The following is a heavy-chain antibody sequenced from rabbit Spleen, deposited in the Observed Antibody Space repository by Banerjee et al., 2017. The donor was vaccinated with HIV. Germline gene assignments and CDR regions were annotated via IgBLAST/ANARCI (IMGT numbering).Heavy chain of an antibody. CDR1: GFDFSSYG. Sequence: QEQLKESGGGLVQPGGSLKLSCKASGFDFSSYGVSWIRQAPGKGLEWIGYIDPVFGVTYYANWVNGRFTISSHNARNTLFLQLNSLTAADTATYFCVREVAAKFNLWGPGTLVTVS. CDR2: IDPVFGVT. CDR3: VREVAAKFNL. D-gene: IGHD4-1*01. V-gene: IGHV1S47*01. J-gene: IGHJ4*01.